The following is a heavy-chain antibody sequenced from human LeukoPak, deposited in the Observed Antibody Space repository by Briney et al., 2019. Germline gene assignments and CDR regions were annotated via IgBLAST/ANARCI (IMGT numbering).Heavy chain of an antibody. Sequence: HPGRSLRLSCAASGFTFSSYAMHWVRQAPGKGLERVAVISYDGSNKYYADSVKGRFTISRDNSKNTLYLQMNSLRAEDTAVYYCARVLTDYYYYYYGMDVWGQGTTVTVSS. J-gene: IGHJ6*02. CDR1: GFTFSSYA. D-gene: IGHD7-27*01. CDR2: ISYDGSNK. V-gene: IGHV3-30-3*01. CDR3: ARVLTDYYYYYYGMDV.